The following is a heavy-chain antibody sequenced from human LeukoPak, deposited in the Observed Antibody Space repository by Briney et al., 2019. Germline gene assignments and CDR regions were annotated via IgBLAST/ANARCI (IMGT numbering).Heavy chain of an antibody. CDR2: ISAYNGNA. V-gene: IGHV1-18*01. D-gene: IGHD6-13*01. J-gene: IGHJ6*03. CDR3: ARDRGAAAGNFYYYMDV. CDR1: GYTFTSYG. Sequence: GASVKVSCRASGYTFTSYGISWVRQAPGQGLEWMGWISAYNGNANYAQKLQGRVTMTTDTSTSTAYMELRSLRSDDTAVYYCARDRGAAAGNFYYYMDVWAKGPRSPSP.